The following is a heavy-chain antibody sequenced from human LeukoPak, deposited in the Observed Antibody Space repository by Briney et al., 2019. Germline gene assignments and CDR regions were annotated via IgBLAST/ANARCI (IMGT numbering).Heavy chain of an antibody. V-gene: IGHV4-30-2*03. CDR2: IYYSGST. D-gene: IGHD4-11*01. J-gene: IGHJ5*02. CDR1: GGSISSGGYS. CDR3: ARRIRTTDNWFDP. Sequence: TSSETLSLTCAVSGGSISSGGYSWSWIRQPPGKGLEWIGSIYYSGSTYYNPSLKSRVTISVDTSKNQFSLKLSSVTAADTAVYYCARRIRTTDNWFDPWGQGTLVTVSS.